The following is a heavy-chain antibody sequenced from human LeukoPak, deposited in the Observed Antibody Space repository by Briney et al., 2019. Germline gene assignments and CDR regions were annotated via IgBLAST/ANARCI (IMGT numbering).Heavy chain of an antibody. CDR1: GGSINGHRHY. Sequence: EASETLSLTCTDSGGSINGHRHYWGWIRQPPRKDLEWIGSIHHSGSTYYNPSLKGRVTISVDTSKNQFSLKLTSVTTADTAVYFCARDSNIARFFIWGQGTLVTVSS. V-gene: IGHV4-39*07. D-gene: IGHD4-11*01. J-gene: IGHJ4*02. CDR3: ARDSNIARFFI. CDR2: IHHSGST.